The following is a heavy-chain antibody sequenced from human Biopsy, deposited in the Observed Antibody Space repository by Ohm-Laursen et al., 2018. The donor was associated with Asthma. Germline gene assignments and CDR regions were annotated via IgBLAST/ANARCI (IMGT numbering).Heavy chain of an antibody. CDR2: IYYSGTT. D-gene: IGHD2-8*01. V-gene: IGHV4-31*03. J-gene: IGHJ5*02. CDR1: GGSIGRGGYY. CDR3: ARGPSPHYHTSNGKFDL. Sequence: TLSLTCFVSGGSIGRGGYYWSWMRHFPGKGLEWIGYIYYSGTTYYNPSLKSRLTISVDMSKNQFILHLTSVTAADTAVYFCARGPSPHYHTSNGKFDLWGQGTLVTVSS.